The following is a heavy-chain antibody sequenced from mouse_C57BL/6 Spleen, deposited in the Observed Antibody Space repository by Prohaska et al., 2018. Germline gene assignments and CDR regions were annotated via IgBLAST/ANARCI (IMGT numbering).Heavy chain of an antibody. CDR1: GYTFTDYY. CDR3: AKGSNYVD. CDR2: INPNNGGT. D-gene: IGHD2-5*01. J-gene: IGHJ2*01. V-gene: IGHV1-26*01. Sequence: EVQLQQSGPELVKPGASVKISCKASGYTFTDYYMNWVKQSHGKSLEWIGDINPNNGGTSYNQKFKGKATLTVDKSSSTVYMELRSLTSEDSAGYYCAKGSNYVDWGQGTTLTVSS.